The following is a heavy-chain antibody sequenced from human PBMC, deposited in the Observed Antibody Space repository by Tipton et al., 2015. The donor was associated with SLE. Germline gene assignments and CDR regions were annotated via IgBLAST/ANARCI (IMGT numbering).Heavy chain of an antibody. CDR1: GGSISSSSYY. V-gene: IGHV4-61*05. Sequence: TLSLTCTVSGGSISSSSYYWGWIRQPPGKGLEWIGNIYYSGSTNYNPSLKSRLTISVDPFKNQFSLNLTAVTAADTAVYFCARKSDTGDPIWGQGTMVTVSS. CDR3: ARKSDTGDPI. CDR2: IYYSGST. D-gene: IGHD3-16*01. J-gene: IGHJ3*02.